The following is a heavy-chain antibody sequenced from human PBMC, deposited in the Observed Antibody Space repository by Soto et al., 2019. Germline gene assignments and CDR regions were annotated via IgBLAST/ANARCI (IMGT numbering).Heavy chain of an antibody. CDR2: INPYNGNT. Sequence: QVQVVQSRAEVKKPGASVKVSCNASGYTFTSYGISWVRQAPGQGLEWMGWINPYNGNTQYADKFAGRVTVTADTSTTTSFMEVTSLTSDDTAVFYCARVGVGVAAPRVWSHWGQGTLVTVSS. V-gene: IGHV1-18*01. J-gene: IGHJ4*02. CDR1: GYTFTSYG. D-gene: IGHD6-13*01. CDR3: ARVGVGVAAPRVWSH.